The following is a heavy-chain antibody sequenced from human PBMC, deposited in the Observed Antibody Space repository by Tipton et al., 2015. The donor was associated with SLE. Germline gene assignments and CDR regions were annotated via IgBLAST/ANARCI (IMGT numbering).Heavy chain of an antibody. Sequence: GSLRLSCAASGFTFSSYGMHWVRQAPGKGLEWVAFIRYDGSNKYYADSVKGRFTISRDNSKNTLYLQMNSLRAEDTAVYYCAKDERWELLDAFDIWGQGTMVTVSS. D-gene: IGHD1-26*01. CDR2: IRYDGSNK. CDR1: GFTFSSYG. CDR3: AKDERWELLDAFDI. V-gene: IGHV3-30*02. J-gene: IGHJ3*02.